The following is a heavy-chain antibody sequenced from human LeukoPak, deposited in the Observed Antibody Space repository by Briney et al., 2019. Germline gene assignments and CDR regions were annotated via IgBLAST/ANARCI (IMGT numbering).Heavy chain of an antibody. V-gene: IGHV4-38-2*02. CDR2: IYHSGST. Sequence: SETLSLTCTVSGYSISSGYYWGWIRQPPGKGLEWIGSIYHSGSTYYNPSLKSRLTISADTSKNQFSLRLSSVTAADTAVYYCARGSHPVTGTLGGYFDPWGQGTLVTVSS. J-gene: IGHJ4*02. CDR3: ARGSHPVTGTLGGYFDP. CDR1: GYSISSGYY. D-gene: IGHD6-19*01.